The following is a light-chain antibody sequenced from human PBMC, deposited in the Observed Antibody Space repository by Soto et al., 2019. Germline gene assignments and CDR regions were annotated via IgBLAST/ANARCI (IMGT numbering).Light chain of an antibody. CDR3: QQRSNWPPIT. Sequence: EIVLTQSPATLSLSPGERATLSCRASQSVSSYLAWYQQKPGQAPRLLIYDASNRATGIPARFSGSGSGTDFTITISRLEPEDFAVYSCQQRSNWPPITFGQGTRLEIK. CDR2: DAS. CDR1: QSVSSY. J-gene: IGKJ5*01. V-gene: IGKV3-11*01.